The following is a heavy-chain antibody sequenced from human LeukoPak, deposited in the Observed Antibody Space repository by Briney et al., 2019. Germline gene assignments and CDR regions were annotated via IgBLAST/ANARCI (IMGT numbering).Heavy chain of an antibody. CDR2: INIDGSTT. CDR1: GISFSSYW. V-gene: IGHV3-74*01. Sequence: PGGSLRLSCAASGISFSSYWMHWVRQAPGKGLVWVSRINIDGSTTSYADSVKGRFTISRDNAKNTLYLQMNSLRAEDTAVYYCARVDILTGYRYWGQGTLVTVSS. D-gene: IGHD3-9*01. J-gene: IGHJ4*02. CDR3: ARVDILTGYRY.